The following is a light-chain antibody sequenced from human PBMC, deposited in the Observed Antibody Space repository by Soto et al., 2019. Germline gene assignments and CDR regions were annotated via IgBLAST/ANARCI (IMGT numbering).Light chain of an antibody. CDR2: EVS. V-gene: IGLV2-14*01. CDR3: NSYTSTSALV. J-gene: IGLJ3*02. Sequence: QSALTQPASVSGSPGQSITISCTGTSGDIGAFNYVSWYQQYPGKDPKVIIYEVSNRPSGVSNRFSGSKSGNTASLAISGLQAEDEADYYCNSYTSTSALVFGGGTKLTVL. CDR1: SGDIGAFNY.